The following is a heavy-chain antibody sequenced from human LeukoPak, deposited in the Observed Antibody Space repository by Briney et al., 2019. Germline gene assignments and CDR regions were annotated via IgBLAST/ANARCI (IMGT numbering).Heavy chain of an antibody. J-gene: IGHJ6*03. CDR1: GGTFSSYA. CDR3: ARDRKGYSSSSGRTPLGYYYYMDV. V-gene: IGHV1-69*05. Sequence: GASVKVSCKASGGTFSSYAISWVRRAPGQGLEWMGGIIPIFGTANYAQKFQGRVTITTDESTSTAYMELSSLRSEDTAVYYCARDRKGYSSSSGRTPLGYYYYMDVWGKGTTVTVSS. D-gene: IGHD6-6*01. CDR2: IIPIFGTA.